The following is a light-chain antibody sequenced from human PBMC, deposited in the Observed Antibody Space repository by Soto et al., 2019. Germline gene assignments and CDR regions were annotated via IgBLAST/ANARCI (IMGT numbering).Light chain of an antibody. CDR1: QGISNY. CDR2: VAS. Sequence: DIQLTQSPSSLSASVGDRVTITCRTSQGISNYLAWYQQKPGKVPKLLIYVASTLQSGVPSRFSGSGSGTDFTLTISSLRPEDVATYYCQKYDSAPLTFGQGTRLENK. V-gene: IGKV1-27*01. CDR3: QKYDSAPLT. J-gene: IGKJ5*01.